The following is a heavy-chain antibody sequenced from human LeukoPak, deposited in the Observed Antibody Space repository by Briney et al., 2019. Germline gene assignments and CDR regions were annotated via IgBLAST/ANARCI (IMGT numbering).Heavy chain of an antibody. CDR3: VKDTAWFGSDSRGSY. J-gene: IGHJ4*02. CDR2: ISWDSGTI. D-gene: IGHD3-10*01. CDR1: GFTFDDYA. Sequence: GGSLRLSCAASGFTFDDYAMHWVRQAPGKGLEWVSGISWDSGTIGYADSVKGRFTISRDNAKNSLYLQMNSLRAEDTALYYCVKDTAWFGSDSRGSYWGQGTLVTVSS. V-gene: IGHV3-9*01.